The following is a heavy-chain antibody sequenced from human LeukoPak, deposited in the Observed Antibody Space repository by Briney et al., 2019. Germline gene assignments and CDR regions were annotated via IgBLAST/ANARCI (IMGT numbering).Heavy chain of an antibody. J-gene: IGHJ4*02. Sequence: PSETLSLTCSVSGDSISLSFYYWGWIRQPPGKGLEWIGSIYHSGSTYYNPSLKSRVTISVDTSKNQFSLKLSSVTAADTAVYYCAREPVVVIKGYYFDYWGQGTLVTVSS. CDR3: AREPVVVIKGYYFDY. V-gene: IGHV4-39*07. CDR1: GDSISLSFYY. CDR2: IYHSGST. D-gene: IGHD3-22*01.